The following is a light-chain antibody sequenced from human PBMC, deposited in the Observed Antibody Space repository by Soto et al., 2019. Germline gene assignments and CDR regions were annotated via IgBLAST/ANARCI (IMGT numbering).Light chain of an antibody. J-gene: IGKJ2*01. Sequence: EIVLTQSPGTLSLSPGERATLSCRASQSVSSNYLAWYQQKPGQSPRLLIYGSSDRATGIPDRFSGSGSGTDFTLTITRVKPEDFAVYYCQQYGSSPPYTFGQGTKLEIK. CDR1: QSVSSNY. CDR2: GSS. V-gene: IGKV3-20*01. CDR3: QQYGSSPPYT.